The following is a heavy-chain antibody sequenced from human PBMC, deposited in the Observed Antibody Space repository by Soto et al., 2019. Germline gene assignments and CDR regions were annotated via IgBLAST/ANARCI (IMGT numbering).Heavy chain of an antibody. J-gene: IGHJ4*01. V-gene: IGHV3-48*03. CDR1: GFPFSRYA. D-gene: IGHD3-16*01. Sequence: GGTLRLFCAASGFPFSRYAMNWVPQTRAKGLECLSYISDSGSTIHYADSVKGRFTISRDNAKHSLYLQMNSLSADDTAVYYCTRDALWGQGTLVTVSS. CDR3: TRDAL. CDR2: ISDSGSTI.